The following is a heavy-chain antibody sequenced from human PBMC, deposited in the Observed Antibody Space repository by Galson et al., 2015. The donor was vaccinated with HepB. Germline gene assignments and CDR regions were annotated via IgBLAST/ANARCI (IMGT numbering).Heavy chain of an antibody. CDR3: ARDVQLGFDY. CDR1: GFTFSGYA. V-gene: IGHV3-30-3*01. D-gene: IGHD1-1*01. J-gene: IGHJ4*02. CDR2: ISYDGSNK. Sequence: SLRLSCAASGFTFSGYAMHWVRQAPGKGLEWVAVISYDGSNKYYADSVKGRFTISRDNSKNTLYLQMNSLRAEDTAVYYCARDVQLGFDYWGQGTLVTVSS.